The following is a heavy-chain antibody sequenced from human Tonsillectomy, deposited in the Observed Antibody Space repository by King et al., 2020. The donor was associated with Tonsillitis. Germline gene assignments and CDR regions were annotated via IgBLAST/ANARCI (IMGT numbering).Heavy chain of an antibody. V-gene: IGHV4-39*01. CDR1: GGSISSSSYY. Sequence: QLQESGPGLVKPSETLSLTCTVSGGSISSSSYYWGWIRQPPGKGLEWIGSIYYSGSTYYNPSFKSRVTISVDTSKNQFSLKLSSVTAADTAVYYCARRTFGRSGYMDVWGKGTTVTVSS. D-gene: IGHD3-10*01. CDR3: ARRTFGRSGYMDV. CDR2: IYYSGST. J-gene: IGHJ6*03.